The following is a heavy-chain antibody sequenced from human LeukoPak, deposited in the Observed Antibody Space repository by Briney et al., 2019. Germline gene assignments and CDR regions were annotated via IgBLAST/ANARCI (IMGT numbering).Heavy chain of an antibody. CDR2: FYYSGST. V-gene: IGHV4-59*01. J-gene: IGHJ4*02. CDR1: GGSISSYY. D-gene: IGHD3-10*01. Sequence: PSETLSLTCTVSGGSISSYYWSWIRQPPGKGLEWIGYFYYSGSTNYNPSLQSRVTISIDTSKNQFSLKLSSVTAADTAVYYCARERGRFGVDYWGQGTLVTVSS. CDR3: ARERGRFGVDY.